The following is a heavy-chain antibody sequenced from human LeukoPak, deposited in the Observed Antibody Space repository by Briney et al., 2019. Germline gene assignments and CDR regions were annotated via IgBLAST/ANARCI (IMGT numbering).Heavy chain of an antibody. D-gene: IGHD6-6*01. J-gene: IGHJ5*02. CDR3: ARESSIAAFFP. CDR2: IYYSGST. V-gene: IGHV4-59*01. Sequence: PSETLSLTCTVSGGSISSYYWSWIRQPPGKGLEWIGYIYYSGSTNYNPSLKSRVTISVDTSKNQFSLKLSSVTAADTAVSYCARESSIAAFFPWGQGTLVTVSS. CDR1: GGSISSYY.